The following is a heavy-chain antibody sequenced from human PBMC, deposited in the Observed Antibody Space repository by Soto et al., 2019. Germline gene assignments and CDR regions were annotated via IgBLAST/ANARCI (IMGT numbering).Heavy chain of an antibody. V-gene: IGHV3-48*02. D-gene: IGHD6-6*01. CDR3: ARGGAARPDY. CDR2: ISSSSTTT. Sequence: GGSLRLSCVASGFTFSNYGMNWVRQIPGKGPEWVSYISSSSTTTSYANPVRGRFTISRDNAKNSLYLQMNSLRDDDTALYYCARGGAARPDYWGQGTMVTVSS. CDR1: GFTFSNYG. J-gene: IGHJ4*02.